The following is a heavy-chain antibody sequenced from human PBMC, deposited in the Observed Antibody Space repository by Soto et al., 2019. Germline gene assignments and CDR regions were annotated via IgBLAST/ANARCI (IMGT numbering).Heavy chain of an antibody. Sequence: SETLSLTCTVSGGSISSYYWSWIRQPPGKGLEWIGYIYYSGSTNYNPSLKSRVTTSRDKAKSSLYLQMNSLRAEDTALYYCAIFRSVDTLFDYWGQGNLVTVSS. CDR2: IYYSGST. CDR3: AIFRSVDTLFDY. CDR1: GGSISSYY. J-gene: IGHJ4*02. D-gene: IGHD5-18*01. V-gene: IGHV4-59*01.